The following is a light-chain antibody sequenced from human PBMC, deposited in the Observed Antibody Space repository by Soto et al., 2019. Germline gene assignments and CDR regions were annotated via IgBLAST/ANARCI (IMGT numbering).Light chain of an antibody. CDR3: QQRSNWLWT. CDR1: QSVSSY. V-gene: IGKV3-11*01. Sequence: EIVLTQSPATPSLSPGERATLSCRASQSVSSYLVWYQQKSGQAPRLLIYDASNRATGIPARFSGSGSGTDFTLTISSLEPEDFAVYYCQQRSNWLWTFGQGTKVEIK. J-gene: IGKJ1*01. CDR2: DAS.